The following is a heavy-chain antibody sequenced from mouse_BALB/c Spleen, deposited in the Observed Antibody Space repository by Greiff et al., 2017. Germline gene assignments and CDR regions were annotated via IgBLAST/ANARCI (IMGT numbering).Heavy chain of an antibody. D-gene: IGHD1-1*01. CDR3: AREGVHYGSSYAMDY. Sequence: QVQLKESGAELVRPGSSVKISCKASGYAFSSYWMNWVKQRPGQGLEWIGQIYPGDGDTNYNGKFKGKATLTADKSSSTAYMQLSSLTSEDSAVYFCAREGVHYGSSYAMDYWGQGTSVTVSS. V-gene: IGHV1-80*01. J-gene: IGHJ4*01. CDR2: IYPGDGDT. CDR1: GYAFSSYW.